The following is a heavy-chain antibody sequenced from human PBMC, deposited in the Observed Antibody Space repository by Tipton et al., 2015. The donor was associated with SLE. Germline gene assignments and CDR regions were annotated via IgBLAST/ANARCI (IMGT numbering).Heavy chain of an antibody. CDR2: IYYSGST. D-gene: IGHD6-6*01. V-gene: IGHV4-39*07. J-gene: IGHJ2*01. Sequence: TLSLTCTVSGGSISSSSYYWGWIRQPPGKGLEWIGSIYYSGSTNYNPSLKSRVTISLDTSKNQFSLKLTSVTAADTADTAVYYCARETSEGYFDLWGRGTLVTASS. CDR1: GGSISSSSYY. CDR3: ARETSEGYFDL.